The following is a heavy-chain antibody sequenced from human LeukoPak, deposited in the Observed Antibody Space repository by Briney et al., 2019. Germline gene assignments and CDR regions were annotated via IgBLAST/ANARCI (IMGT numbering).Heavy chain of an antibody. J-gene: IGHJ4*02. D-gene: IGHD6-19*01. CDR1: GFTFSSYG. CDR3: AKGDAWGGSGWSLDY. CDR2: IRYDGSNK. Sequence: GGSLRLSCAASGFTFSSYGMHWVRQAPGKGLEWVAFIRYDGSNKYYADPVKGRFTISRDNSKNTLYLQMNSLRAEDTAVYYCAKGDAWGGSGWSLDYWGQGTLVTVSS. V-gene: IGHV3-30*02.